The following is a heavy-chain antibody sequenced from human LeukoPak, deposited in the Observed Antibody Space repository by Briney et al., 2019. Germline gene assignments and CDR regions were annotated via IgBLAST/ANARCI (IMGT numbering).Heavy chain of an antibody. V-gene: IGHV4-31*03. CDR2: IYYSGTA. D-gene: IGHD2-2*02. Sequence: SQTLFLTCTVSGGSISSGDFYWSWVRQHPEKGLEWIGYIYYSGTAYYNPSLKSRVTMSVDTSKNQFSLKLSSVTAADTAVYYCARGDNERYCSSTSCYTPIYYYYGMDVWGQGTTVTVSS. CDR3: ARGDNERYCSSTSCYTPIYYYYGMDV. CDR1: GGSISSGDFY. J-gene: IGHJ6*02.